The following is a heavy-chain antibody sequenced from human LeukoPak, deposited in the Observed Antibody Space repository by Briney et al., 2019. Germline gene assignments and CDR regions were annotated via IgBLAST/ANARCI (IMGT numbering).Heavy chain of an antibody. V-gene: IGHV3-23*01. Sequence: GGSLRLSCAASGFTFSNHAMSWVRQAPGKGLQWVAVISGGGRTTEYADFGKGRFTISRDNSKSTLSLQMNSLTVEDTAIYFCAKNVVVKRYIDFWGQGTLVTVSS. D-gene: IGHD2-15*01. J-gene: IGHJ4*02. CDR1: GFTFSNHA. CDR3: AKNVVVKRYIDF. CDR2: ISGGGRTT.